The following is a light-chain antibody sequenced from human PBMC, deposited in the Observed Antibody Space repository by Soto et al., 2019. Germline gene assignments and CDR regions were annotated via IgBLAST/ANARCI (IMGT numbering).Light chain of an antibody. CDR3: SSYTSTMTNV. CDR2: DVV. V-gene: IGLV2-14*03. CDR1: SSDVGGFNS. J-gene: IGLJ1*01. Sequence: QSVLTQPASVSESPGQSITISCTGTSSDVGGFNSVSWYQLRPGTAPKLILYDVVDRPSGVSYRFSGSKSGNTASLTISGLQAADEADYFCSSYTSTMTNVFGSGTKVTVL.